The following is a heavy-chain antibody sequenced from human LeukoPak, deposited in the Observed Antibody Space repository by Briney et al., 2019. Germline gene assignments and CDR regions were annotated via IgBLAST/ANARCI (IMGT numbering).Heavy chain of an antibody. V-gene: IGHV1-2*02. J-gene: IGHJ3*02. CDR1: GYTFTGYY. CDR2: INPNSGGT. Sequence: ASVKVSCKASGYTFTGYYMHWVRQAPGQGLEWMGWINPNSGGTNYAQKFQGRVTMTRDTSISTAYMELSRLRSDDTAVYYCARVVSLLGNAFDIWGQGTMVTVSS. CDR3: ARVVSLLGNAFDI. D-gene: IGHD1-26*01.